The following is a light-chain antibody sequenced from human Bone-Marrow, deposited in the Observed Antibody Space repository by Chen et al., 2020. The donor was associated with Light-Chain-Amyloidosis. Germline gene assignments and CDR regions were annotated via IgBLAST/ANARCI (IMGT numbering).Light chain of an antibody. CDR1: QSVTSSY. CDR3: QRYRSSTWT. Sequence: IVLPHSPGTLSLSPGERATLSCRASQSVTSSYLAWYQQKPGQAPRLLIYGASSRATGIPDRFSGSGSGTDFTLSISRLEPEDFAVHYCQRYRSSTWTFGQGTKVEIK. V-gene: IGKV3-20*01. CDR2: GAS. J-gene: IGKJ1*01.